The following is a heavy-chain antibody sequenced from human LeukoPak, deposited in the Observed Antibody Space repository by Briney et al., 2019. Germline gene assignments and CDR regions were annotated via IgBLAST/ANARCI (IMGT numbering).Heavy chain of an antibody. Sequence: PGGSLRLSCAASGFTFSSYGMHWVRQAPGKGLEWVALIWFDGSIKFYADSVKGRFTISRDNSKNTLYLQMNSLRAEDTAVYYCARGAYSSGWAYFDHWGQGTLVTVSS. V-gene: IGHV3-33*01. CDR1: GFTFSSYG. D-gene: IGHD6-19*01. J-gene: IGHJ4*02. CDR3: ARGAYSSGWAYFDH. CDR2: IWFDGSIK.